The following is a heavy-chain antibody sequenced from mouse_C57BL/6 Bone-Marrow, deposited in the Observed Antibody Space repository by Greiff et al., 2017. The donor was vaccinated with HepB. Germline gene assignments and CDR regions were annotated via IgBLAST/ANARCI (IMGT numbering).Heavy chain of an antibody. D-gene: IGHD2-4*01. CDR2: IDPSDSYT. CDR3: ARRYDYGGDY. J-gene: IGHJ2*01. Sequence: QVQLQQPGAELVMPGASVKLSCKASGYTFTSYWMHWVKQRPGQGLEWIGEIDPSDSYTNYNQKFKGKSTLTVDKSSSTAYMQLSSLTSEDSAVYYCARRYDYGGDYWGQGTTLTVSS. V-gene: IGHV1-69*01. CDR1: GYTFTSYW.